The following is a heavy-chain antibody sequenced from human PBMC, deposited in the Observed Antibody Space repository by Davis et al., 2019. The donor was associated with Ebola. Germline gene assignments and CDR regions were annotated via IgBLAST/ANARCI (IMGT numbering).Heavy chain of an antibody. CDR1: GYTFTGYY. CDR3: ARGTLGYCSSTSCYEGYYYGMDV. J-gene: IGHJ6*02. Sequence: SVKVSCKASGYTFTGYYMHWVRQAPGQGLEWMGGIIPIFGTANYAQKFQGRVTITADKSTSTAYMELSSLRSEDTAVYYCARGTLGYCSSTSCYEGYYYGMDVWGQGTTVTVSS. CDR2: IIPIFGTA. V-gene: IGHV1-69*06. D-gene: IGHD2-2*01.